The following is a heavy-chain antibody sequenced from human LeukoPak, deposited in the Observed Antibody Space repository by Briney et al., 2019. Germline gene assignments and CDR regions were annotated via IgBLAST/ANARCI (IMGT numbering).Heavy chain of an antibody. CDR2: INHSGRT. CDR3: VIWIGTTSNDY. D-gene: IGHD3-3*01. Sequence: SETLSLTCAVSGGSFSGYYWTWIRQPPGKGLEWIGEINHSGRTNYNPSLKSRVIMSVDTSKNQFSLKLSSVTAADTAVYYCVIWIGTTSNDYWGQGTLVTVSS. J-gene: IGHJ4*02. CDR1: GGSFSGYY. V-gene: IGHV4-34*01.